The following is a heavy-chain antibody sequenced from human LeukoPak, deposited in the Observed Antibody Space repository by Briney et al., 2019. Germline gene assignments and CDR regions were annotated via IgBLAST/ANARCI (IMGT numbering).Heavy chain of an antibody. Sequence: GGSLRLSCAASGFTFSSYAMSWVRQAPGKGLEWVSAISGSAATTFYADSVKGRFTISRDNSKNTLYLQMNSLRVEDTAVYYCARRAGAYSHPYDYWGQGTLVTVSS. J-gene: IGHJ4*02. CDR1: GFTFSSYA. D-gene: IGHD4/OR15-4a*01. CDR3: ARRAGAYSHPYDY. CDR2: ISGSAATT. V-gene: IGHV3-23*01.